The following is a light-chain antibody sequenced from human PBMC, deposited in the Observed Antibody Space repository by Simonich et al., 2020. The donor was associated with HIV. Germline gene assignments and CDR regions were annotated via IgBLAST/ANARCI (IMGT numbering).Light chain of an antibody. V-gene: IGLV2-8*01. CDR2: EVT. J-gene: IGLJ3*02. Sequence: QSALTQPPSASGSPGQSVTISCTGTSSDVGGYNYVSWYQQHPGKAPNLMIYEVTKRPSGVPDRFSGSKSGNTASLTISGLQAEDGADYYCSSYTSSSTWVFGGGTKLTVL. CDR1: SSDVGGYNY. CDR3: SSYTSSSTWV.